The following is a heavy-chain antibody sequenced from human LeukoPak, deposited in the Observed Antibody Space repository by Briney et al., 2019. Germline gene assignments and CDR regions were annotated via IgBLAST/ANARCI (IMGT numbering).Heavy chain of an antibody. CDR2: INPNSGGT. J-gene: IGHJ4*02. CDR1: GYTFTGYY. V-gene: IGHV1-2*04. CDR3: ARWEELLSSFDY. Sequence: ASVKVSCKASGYTFTGYYMHWVRQAPGQGLEWMGWINPNSGGTNYAQKFQGWVTMTRDTPISTAYMELSRLRSDDTAVYYCARWEELLSSFDYWGQGTLVTVSS. D-gene: IGHD2-15*01.